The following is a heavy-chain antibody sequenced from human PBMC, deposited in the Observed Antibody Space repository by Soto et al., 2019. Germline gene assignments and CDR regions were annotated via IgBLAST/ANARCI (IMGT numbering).Heavy chain of an antibody. Sequence: QVQLRESGPGLVKPSETLSLTCTVASGSIGTYFWSWIRQPPGKGLEWIGYIYYIGTTNYNPSLKWRVTLSIYKSKHQFTLRLSSVTAADTAVYYCARGRGGTYEDFASWGQGKLVTRSS. CDR2: IYYIGTT. V-gene: IGHV4-59*03. D-gene: IGHD3-22*01. CDR3: ARGRGGTYEDFAS. J-gene: IGHJ3*02. CDR1: SGSIGTYF.